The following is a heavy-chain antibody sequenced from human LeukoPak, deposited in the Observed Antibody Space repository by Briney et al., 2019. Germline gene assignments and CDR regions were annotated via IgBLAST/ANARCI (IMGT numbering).Heavy chain of an antibody. CDR2: ISAYNGNT. CDR3: AKDLRGYCSSTSCSTPWFDP. Sequence: ASVKVSCKASGYTFTSYGISWVRQAPGQGLEWMGWISAYNGNTNYAQKLQGRVTMTTDTSTSTAYMELRSLRSDDTAVYYCAKDLRGYCSSTSCSTPWFDPWGQGTLVTVSS. J-gene: IGHJ5*02. D-gene: IGHD2-2*01. V-gene: IGHV1-18*01. CDR1: GYTFTSYG.